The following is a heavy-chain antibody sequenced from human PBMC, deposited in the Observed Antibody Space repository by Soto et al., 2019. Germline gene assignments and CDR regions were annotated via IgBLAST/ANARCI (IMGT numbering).Heavy chain of an antibody. CDR2: ISSSSSYI. D-gene: IGHD3-3*01. Sequence: EVQLVESGGGLVKPGGYLRLSCAASGFTFSSYSMNWVRQAPGKGLEWVSSISSSSSYIYDADSVKGRFTISRDNAKNSLYLQMNSLRAEDTAVYYCARAFGEWFPFDYWGQGTLVTVSS. CDR3: ARAFGEWFPFDY. CDR1: GFTFSSYS. V-gene: IGHV3-21*01. J-gene: IGHJ4*02.